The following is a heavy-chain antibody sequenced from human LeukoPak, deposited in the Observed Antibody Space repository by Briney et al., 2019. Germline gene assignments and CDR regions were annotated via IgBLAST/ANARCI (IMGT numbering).Heavy chain of an antibody. CDR2: IYYSGST. J-gene: IGHJ4*02. Sequence: SETLSLTCAVYGGSFSGYYWSWIRQPPGKGLEWIGYIYYSGSTNYNPSLKSRVTISVDTSKNQFSLKLSSVTAADTAVYHCAREAMYSYGNNFDYWGQETLVTVSS. D-gene: IGHD5-18*01. CDR3: AREAMYSYGNNFDY. V-gene: IGHV4-59*01. CDR1: GGSFSGYY.